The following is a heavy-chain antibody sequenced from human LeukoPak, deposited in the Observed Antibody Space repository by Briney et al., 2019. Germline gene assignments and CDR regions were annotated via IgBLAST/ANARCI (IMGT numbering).Heavy chain of an antibody. CDR1: GGTFSSYA. CDR2: IIPIFGTA. CDR3: ARDRGVTMVRGVIDSFDY. D-gene: IGHD3-10*01. Sequence: GASVKVSCKASGGTFSSYAISWVRQAPGQGLEWMGGIIPIFGTANYAQKFQGRVTITADESTSTAYMELSSLRSEDTAVYYCARDRGVTMVRGVIDSFDYWGQGTLVTVSS. V-gene: IGHV1-69*13. J-gene: IGHJ4*02.